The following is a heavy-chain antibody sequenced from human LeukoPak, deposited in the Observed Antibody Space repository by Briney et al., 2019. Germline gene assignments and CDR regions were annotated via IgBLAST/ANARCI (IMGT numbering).Heavy chain of an antibody. V-gene: IGHV4-59*01. CDR3: ARISPAAGACDI. D-gene: IGHD6-13*01. CDR2: IFYSGNT. J-gene: IGHJ3*02. CDR1: ARSINSYY. Sequence: SETLSLTCTVSARSINSYYRSGIRQPPGKGLEYIGYIFYSGNTNYNPSLKSRVTISVDTSNNQFSLKVSSVTAADTAIYYCARISPAAGACDIWGGKRMVSVSA.